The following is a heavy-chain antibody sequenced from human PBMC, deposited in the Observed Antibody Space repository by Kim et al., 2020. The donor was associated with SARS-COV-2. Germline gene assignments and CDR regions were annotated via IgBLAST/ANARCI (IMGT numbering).Heavy chain of an antibody. J-gene: IGHJ4*01. D-gene: IGHD1-26*01. Sequence: SETLSLTCAVYGGSFSGDYWSRIRQHPGGGRVGSGGVNHSGGTNYNQSLQSRVTITVDTSTNQYSLKMSSVAAAATAVYYCGRGPAYDSYWYANYYFDY. CDR3: GRGPAYDSYWYANYYFDY. CDR1: GGSFSGDY. V-gene: IGHV4-34*01. CDR2: VNHSGGT.